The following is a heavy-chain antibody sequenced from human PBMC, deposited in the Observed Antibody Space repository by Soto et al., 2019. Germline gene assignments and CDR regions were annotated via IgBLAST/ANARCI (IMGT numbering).Heavy chain of an antibody. CDR1: GYTFTGYY. CDR2: INPNSGGT. J-gene: IGHJ4*02. V-gene: IGHV1-2*02. CDR3: AREGLLWFGESGYFDY. Sequence: QVQLVQSGAEVKKPGASVKVSCKASGYTFTGYYMHWVRQAPGQGLEWMGWINPNSGGTNYAQKFQGRVTMTRDTSISTAYMELSRLRSDDTAVYYCAREGLLWFGESGYFDYWGQGTLVTVSS. D-gene: IGHD3-10*01.